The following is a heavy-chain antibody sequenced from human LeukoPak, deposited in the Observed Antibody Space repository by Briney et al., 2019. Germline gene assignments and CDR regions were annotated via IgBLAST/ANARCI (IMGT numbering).Heavy chain of an antibody. CDR1: GGSISSSSYY. CDR3: ARHGTGYTRGFDY. Sequence: SETLSLTCTVPGGSISSSSYYWGWIRQPPGKGLEWIGSIYYSGSTYYNPSLKSRVTISVDTSKNQFSLKLSSVTAADTAVYYCARHGTGYTRGFDYWGQGTLVTVSS. D-gene: IGHD1-1*01. V-gene: IGHV4-39*01. CDR2: IYYSGST. J-gene: IGHJ4*02.